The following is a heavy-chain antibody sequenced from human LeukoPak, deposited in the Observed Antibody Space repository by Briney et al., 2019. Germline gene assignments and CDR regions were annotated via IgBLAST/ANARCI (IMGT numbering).Heavy chain of an antibody. Sequence: PSETLSLTCTVSGGSISSYYWSWIRQPPGKGLEWIGCIYYSGSTNYNPSLKSRVTISVDTSKNQFSLKLSSVTAADTAVYYCAENSGYELPVGMGLGAYCYYGMDVWAKGPRSPSP. CDR2: IYYSGST. V-gene: IGHV4-59*01. D-gene: IGHD5-12*01. CDR3: AENSGYELPVGMGLGAYCYYGMDV. CDR1: GGSISSYY. J-gene: IGHJ6*02.